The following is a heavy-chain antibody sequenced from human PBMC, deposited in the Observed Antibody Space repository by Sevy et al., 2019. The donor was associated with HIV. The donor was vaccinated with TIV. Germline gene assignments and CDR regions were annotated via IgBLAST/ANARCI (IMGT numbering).Heavy chain of an antibody. D-gene: IGHD3-22*01. V-gene: IGHV3-15*07. J-gene: IGHJ3*02. Sequence: GGSLRLSCAASGFTFSNAWMNWVRQAPGKGLEWVGCIKSKTDGGTTDYAAPVKGRFTISRDDSKNTLYLQMNSLKTEDTAVYYCTTGPTYYYDSSGYYFAFDIWGQGTMVTVSS. CDR1: GFTFSNAW. CDR2: IKSKTDGGTT. CDR3: TTGPTYYYDSSGYYFAFDI.